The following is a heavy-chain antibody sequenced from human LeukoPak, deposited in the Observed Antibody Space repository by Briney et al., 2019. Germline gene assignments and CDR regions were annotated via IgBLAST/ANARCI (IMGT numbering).Heavy chain of an antibody. V-gene: IGHV3-53*01. CDR1: GLTVSSNY. Sequence: PGGSLRLSCAASGLTVSSNYMSWVRQAPGKGLEWVSVIYSGGSTYYADSVKGRFTISRDNSKNTLYLQMDSLRAEDTAVYYCARVLSAIALGHFFDYWGRGTLVTVSS. J-gene: IGHJ4*02. CDR3: ARVLSAIALGHFFDY. CDR2: IYSGGST. D-gene: IGHD6-19*01.